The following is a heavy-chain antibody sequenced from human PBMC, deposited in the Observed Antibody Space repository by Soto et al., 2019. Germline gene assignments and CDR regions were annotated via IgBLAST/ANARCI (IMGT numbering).Heavy chain of an antibody. CDR2: ISYDGSNK. Sequence: SGGSLRLSCGASGFTFRSYAMHWVRQTPGKGLEWVAVISYDGSNKHYADSVKGRFSISRDNAKNMLYPQMDSLSSEDTAVYYCVRSMIIVVRLIGLDYWGQGTLVTVSS. CDR3: VRSMIIVVRLIGLDY. CDR1: GFTFRSYA. V-gene: IGHV3-30-3*01. D-gene: IGHD3-22*01. J-gene: IGHJ4*02.